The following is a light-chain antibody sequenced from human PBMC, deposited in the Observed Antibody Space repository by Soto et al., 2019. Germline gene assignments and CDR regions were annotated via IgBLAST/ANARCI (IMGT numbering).Light chain of an antibody. J-gene: IGLJ3*02. Sequence: QSALTQPASVSGSPGQSITISCTGTSSDVGGYTSVCWHQQHPGKVPKLIIYEVSKRPSGVSGRFSASKSGNRASLTISGLQADDEADYYCSSITSKNTWVLGGGTKLTVL. CDR3: SSITSKNTWV. CDR2: EVS. V-gene: IGLV2-14*01. CDR1: SSDVGGYTS.